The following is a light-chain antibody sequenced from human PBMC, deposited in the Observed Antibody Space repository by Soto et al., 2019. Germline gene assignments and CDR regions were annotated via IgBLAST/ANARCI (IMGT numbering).Light chain of an antibody. CDR2: DVS. CDR3: SSYTSSSTYV. V-gene: IGLV2-14*01. CDR1: SSDVGGYNY. J-gene: IGLJ1*01. Sequence: QSALTQPASVSGXXGQSITISCTGTSSDVGGYNYVSWYQQHPGKAPKLMIYDVSNRPSGVSNRFSGSKSGNTASLTISGLQAEDEADYYCSSYTSSSTYVFGTGTKVTVL.